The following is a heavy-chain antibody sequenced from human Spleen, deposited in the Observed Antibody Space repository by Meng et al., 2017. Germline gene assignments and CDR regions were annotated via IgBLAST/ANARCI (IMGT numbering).Heavy chain of an antibody. Sequence: GGSLRLSCAASGFTFSRYSMNWVRQAPGKGLEWVSSISGSSSSTRSYIYYADSVKGRFTISRDNAKNSLYLQMNSLRAEDTAVYYCARDRLSRTGLAGSLGSYNYLYYGMDVWGQGTTVTVSS. CDR2: ISGSSSSTRSYI. V-gene: IGHV3-21*01. CDR1: GFTFSRYS. D-gene: IGHD3-10*01. CDR3: ARDRLSRTGLAGSLGSYNYLYYGMDV. J-gene: IGHJ6*02.